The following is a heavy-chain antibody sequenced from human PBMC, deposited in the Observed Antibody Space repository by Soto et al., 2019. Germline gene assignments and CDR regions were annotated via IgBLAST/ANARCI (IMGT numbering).Heavy chain of an antibody. Sequence: PGESLKISCKGSGYSFTSYWIIWVRQMPGKGLEWMGRIDPSDSYTSYSPSFQGHVTISADKSISTAYLQWSSLKASDTAMYYCAGQEYSSSHVYYYYGMDVWGQGTTVTVSS. V-gene: IGHV5-10-1*01. CDR2: IDPSDSYT. CDR3: AGQEYSSSHVYYYYGMDV. CDR1: GYSFTSYW. D-gene: IGHD6-6*01. J-gene: IGHJ6*02.